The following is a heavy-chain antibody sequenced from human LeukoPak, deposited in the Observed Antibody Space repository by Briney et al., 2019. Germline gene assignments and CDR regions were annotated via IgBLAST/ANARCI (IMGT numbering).Heavy chain of an antibody. CDR2: ISDYNGNT. D-gene: IGHD6-19*01. J-gene: IGHJ4*02. CDR3: ARDDKAVAGTSFDY. CDR1: GYTFINYG. V-gene: IGHV1-18*01. Sequence: PGASVKVSCKASGYTFINYGISWVRQAPGQGLEWMGWISDYNGNTNYAQKLQGRVTMTTDTSTSTAYMELRSLRSDDTAVYYCARDDKAVAGTSFDYWGQGTLVTVSS.